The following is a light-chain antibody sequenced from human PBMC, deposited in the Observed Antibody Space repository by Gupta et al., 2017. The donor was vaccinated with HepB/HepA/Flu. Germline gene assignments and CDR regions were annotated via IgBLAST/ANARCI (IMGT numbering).Light chain of an antibody. V-gene: IGKV3-15*01. CDR1: QSVSSN. J-gene: IGKJ1*01. Sequence: VMTQSPATLSVSPGESGTLPCRASQSVSSNLAWYQQKPGQAPRLLIYGASTRASGIPARFSGSGSGTDFTLTISSLQSEDVAVYYCKQYNNWPPGTFGQGTKVEIK. CDR3: KQYNNWPPGT. CDR2: GAS.